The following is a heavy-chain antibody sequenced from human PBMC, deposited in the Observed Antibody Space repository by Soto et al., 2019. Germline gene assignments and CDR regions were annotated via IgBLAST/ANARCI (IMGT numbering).Heavy chain of an antibody. CDR3: ARRTNTAGGWFDS. D-gene: IGHD6-13*01. CDR1: GGSISSSSYH. CDR2: IDYIGTT. V-gene: IGHV4-39*01. J-gene: IGHJ5*01. Sequence: SETLSLTCTVSGGSISSSSYHWGWILQPPGKGLEWILSIDYIGTTFYNASLNSRVTISADTSKNQFSLKLSSVTAADTALYYCARRTNTAGGWFDSWGQGALVTVSS.